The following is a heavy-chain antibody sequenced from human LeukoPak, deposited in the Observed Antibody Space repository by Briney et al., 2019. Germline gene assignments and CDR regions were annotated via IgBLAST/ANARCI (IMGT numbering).Heavy chain of an antibody. CDR2: IYYSGST. D-gene: IGHD2-21*01. CDR3: ARAPAFAYCGGDCYLDY. J-gene: IGHJ4*02. V-gene: IGHV4-59*01. CDR1: GGSISSYY. Sequence: PSETLSLTCTVSGGSISSYYWSWIRQPPGKGLEWIGYIYYSGSTNYNPSLKSRVTISVDTSKNQFFLKLSSVTAADTAVYYCARAPAFAYCGGDCYLDYWGQGTLVTVSS.